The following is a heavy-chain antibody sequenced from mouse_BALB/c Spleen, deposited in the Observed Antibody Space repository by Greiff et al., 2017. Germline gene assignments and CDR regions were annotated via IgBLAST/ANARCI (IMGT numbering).Heavy chain of an antibody. CDR1: GFTFSSYT. D-gene: IGHD1-1*01. CDR3: TRDTTVVAPVGFFDV. V-gene: IGHV5-6-4*01. Sequence: EVKLVESGGGLVKPGGSLKLSCAASGFTFSSYTMSWVRQTPEKRLEWVATISSGGSYTYYPDSVKGRITISRDNAKNTLYLQMSSLKSEDTAMYYCTRDTTVVAPVGFFDVWGAGTTVTVSS. J-gene: IGHJ1*01. CDR2: ISSGGSYT.